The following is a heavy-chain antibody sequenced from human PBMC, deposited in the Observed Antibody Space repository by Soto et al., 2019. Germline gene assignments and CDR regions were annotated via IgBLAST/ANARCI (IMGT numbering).Heavy chain of an antibody. D-gene: IGHD5-12*01. Sequence: ASVKVSCKASGYTFTSYGISWVRQAPGQGLEWMGWISAYNGNTNYAQKLQGRVTMTTDTSTSTAYMELRSLRSDDTAVYYCKLDSGYDSWEAYYYYYMDVWGKGTTVTVSS. CDR1: GYTFTSYG. CDR2: ISAYNGNT. V-gene: IGHV1-18*01. J-gene: IGHJ6*03. CDR3: KLDSGYDSWEAYYYYYMDV.